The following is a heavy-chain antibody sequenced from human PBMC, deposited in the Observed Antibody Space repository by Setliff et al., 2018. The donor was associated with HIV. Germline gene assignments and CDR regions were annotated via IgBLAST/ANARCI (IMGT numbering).Heavy chain of an antibody. CDR3: ARALYGDYGGDVNWMDP. Sequence: GASVKVSCKASGYTFTDYTMIWVRQAPGQGLEWMGWINTNTGNPTYAPGFTGRFVFSLDTSVTTAYLQISSLKAEDTAIYYCARALYGDYGGDVNWMDPWGQGTLVTVSS. CDR2: INTNTGNP. D-gene: IGHD4-17*01. J-gene: IGHJ5*02. V-gene: IGHV7-4-1*02. CDR1: GYTFTDYT.